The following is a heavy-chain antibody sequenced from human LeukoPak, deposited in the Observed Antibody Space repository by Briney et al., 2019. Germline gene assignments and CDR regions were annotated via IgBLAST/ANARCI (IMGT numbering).Heavy chain of an antibody. CDR2: IKSKTDGGTT. CDR1: GFTFSNAW. J-gene: IGHJ4*02. D-gene: IGHD3-10*01. V-gene: IGHV3-15*01. CDR3: TTDAPYYMVRGVNFDY. Sequence: GGSLRLSCAASGFTFSNAWMSWARQAPGKGLEWVGRIKSKTDGGTTDYAAPVKGRFTISRDDSKNTLYLQMNSLKTEDTAVYYCTTDAPYYMVRGVNFDYWGQGTLVTVSS.